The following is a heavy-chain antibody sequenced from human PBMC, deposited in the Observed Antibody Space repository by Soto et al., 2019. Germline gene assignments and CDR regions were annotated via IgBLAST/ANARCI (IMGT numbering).Heavy chain of an antibody. J-gene: IGHJ6*01. D-gene: IGHD4-4*01. Sequence: SETLSLTCAVSGGSVSSGGYSWSWIRQPPGKGLEWIGYIYHSGSTYYNPSLKSRVTISVDRSKNQFSLKLSSVTAADTAVYYCARDYSNSYYYGMGVWGRVTRVTV. V-gene: IGHV4-30-2*01. CDR2: IYHSGST. CDR3: ARDYSNSYYYGMGV. CDR1: GGSVSSGGYS.